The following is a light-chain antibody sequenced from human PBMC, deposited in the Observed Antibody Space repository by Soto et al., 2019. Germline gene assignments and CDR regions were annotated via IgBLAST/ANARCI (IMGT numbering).Light chain of an antibody. J-gene: IGKJ2*01. CDR1: QSVSNNY. CDR2: GSS. V-gene: IGKV3-20*01. Sequence: EVVLTQSPGTLSLSPGERATLSCRASQSVSNNYFAWYQQKPGQAPRLLIFGSSDRATGIPERFSGSGSGTDFTRTISRLEPEDFAVYYCQQYGSSPPYTFGQGTKLEIK. CDR3: QQYGSSPPYT.